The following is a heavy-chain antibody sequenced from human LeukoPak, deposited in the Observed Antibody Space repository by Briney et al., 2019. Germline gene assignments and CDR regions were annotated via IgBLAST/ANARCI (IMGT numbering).Heavy chain of an antibody. V-gene: IGHV1-2*02. J-gene: IGHJ4*02. D-gene: IGHD3-22*01. CDR2: INPNSGGT. CDR3: ARKGYYDSSGYLDY. CDR1: GYTFTGYY. Sequence: GASVKVSCKASGYTFTGYYMHWVRQAPGQGLEWMGWINPNSGGTNYAQKFQGRVTMTRDTSISTAYMELSRLRSDDTAMYYCARKGYYDSSGYLDYWGQGTLVTVSS.